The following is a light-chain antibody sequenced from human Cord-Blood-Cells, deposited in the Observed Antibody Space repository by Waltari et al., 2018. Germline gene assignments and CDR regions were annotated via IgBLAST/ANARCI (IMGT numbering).Light chain of an antibody. J-gene: IGLJ3*02. CDR1: SSDVGSYNL. Sequence: QSALTQPASVSGSPGQSITISCTGTSSDVGSYNLVSWYQQHPGKAPKLMIYEGSKRPSGVSNRFSGSKSGNTASLTISGLQAEDEADYYYCSYAGSSIWVFGGGTKLTVL. CDR2: EGS. CDR3: CSYAGSSIWV. V-gene: IGLV2-23*01.